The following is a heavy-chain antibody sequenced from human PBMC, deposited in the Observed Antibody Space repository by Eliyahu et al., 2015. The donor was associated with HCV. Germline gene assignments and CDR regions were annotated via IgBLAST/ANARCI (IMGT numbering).Heavy chain of an antibody. CDR2: ISSSGSTI. CDR3: ARDLVVVVVITQAYYYYGMDV. V-gene: IGHV3-48*03. D-gene: IGHD3-22*01. J-gene: IGHJ6*02. CDR1: GFTFXSYE. Sequence: EVQLVESGGGLVQPGGSLRLSCAAXGFTFXSYEMNWVRQAPGKGLGWVSYISSSGSTIYYADSVKGRFTISRDNAKNSLYLQMNSLRAEDTAVYYCARDLVVVVVITQAYYYYGMDVWGQGTTVTVSS.